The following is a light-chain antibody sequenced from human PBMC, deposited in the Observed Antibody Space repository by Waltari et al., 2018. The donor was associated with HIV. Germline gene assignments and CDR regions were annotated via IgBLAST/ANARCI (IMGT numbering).Light chain of an antibody. J-gene: IGKJ2*01. V-gene: IGKV3-15*01. CDR1: QSVSSN. Sequence: DIVMTQSPATLSVSPGERATLSCRASQSVSSNLAWYQQKPGQAPRLLIYSASTRSTGIPARFSGSGSGTEFTLTISSLQSEDFAVYYCQQYNNWPDTFGQGTKLEIK. CDR2: SAS. CDR3: QQYNNWPDT.